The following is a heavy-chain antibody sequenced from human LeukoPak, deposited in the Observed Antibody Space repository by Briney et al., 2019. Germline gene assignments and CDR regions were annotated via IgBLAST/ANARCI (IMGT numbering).Heavy chain of an antibody. CDR3: ARGPHNWNLDAFDI. J-gene: IGHJ3*02. Sequence: ASVKVSCKASGYTFTSYDINGVRQATGQRREWMGWMNPNSGNTGYAQKFQGRLTMTRNTSISTAYMELSSLRSEDTAVYYCARGPHNWNLDAFDIWGQGTKVTVSS. D-gene: IGHD1-1*01. V-gene: IGHV1-8*01. CDR1: GYTFTSYD. CDR2: MNPNSGNT.